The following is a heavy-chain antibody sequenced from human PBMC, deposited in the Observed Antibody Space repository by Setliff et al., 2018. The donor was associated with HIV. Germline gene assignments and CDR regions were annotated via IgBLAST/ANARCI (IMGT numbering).Heavy chain of an antibody. V-gene: IGHV1-2*02. Sequence: ASVKVSCKASGYTFTDHYLHWVRQAPGQGLEWLGWVNPNSGDAIYAQNFQGRVTMTRDTSINAAYTELRGLRSDDTAVYYCARNFGLSPSGKYYYYYGMDIWGKGTTVTV. CDR3: ARNFGLSPSGKYYYYYGMDI. CDR2: VNPNSGDA. CDR1: GYTFTDHY. D-gene: IGHD3-10*01. J-gene: IGHJ6*04.